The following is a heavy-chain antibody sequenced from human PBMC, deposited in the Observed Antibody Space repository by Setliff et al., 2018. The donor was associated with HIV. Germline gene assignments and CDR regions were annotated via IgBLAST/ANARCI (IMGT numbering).Heavy chain of an antibody. V-gene: IGHV4-61*09. Sequence: LSLTCTVSGGSISSGSDYWSWIRQPAGKGLEWIGQIHVSGTTNYNPSLKSRVTISIDTSKHQFSLQLTSVTAADTAVYFCARDVMEWFGNYFDNWGQGALVTVPQ. CDR2: IHVSGTT. J-gene: IGHJ4*02. CDR3: ARDVMEWFGNYFDN. D-gene: IGHD3-3*01. CDR1: GGSISSGSDY.